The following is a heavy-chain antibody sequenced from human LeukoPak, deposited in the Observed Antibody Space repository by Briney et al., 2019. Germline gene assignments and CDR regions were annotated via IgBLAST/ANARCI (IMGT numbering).Heavy chain of an antibody. Sequence: GESLKISCKGSGYSFTRYWIGWVRQMPGKGLEWMGIIYPGDSDTRHSPSFQGQVTISADKSISTAYLQWSRLKASDTAMYYCARLVEVAGRLDYWGQGTPVIVSS. CDR1: GYSFTRYW. D-gene: IGHD6-19*01. V-gene: IGHV5-51*01. CDR3: ARLVEVAGRLDY. J-gene: IGHJ4*02. CDR2: IYPGDSDT.